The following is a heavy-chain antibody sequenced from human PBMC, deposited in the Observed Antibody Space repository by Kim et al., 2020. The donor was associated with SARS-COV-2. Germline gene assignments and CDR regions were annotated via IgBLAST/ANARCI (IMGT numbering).Heavy chain of an antibody. V-gene: IGHV5-51*01. CDR1: GYNFLNYW. CDR2: IYAGDSET. CDR3: ARCEAASGCRFDP. J-gene: IGHJ5*02. D-gene: IGHD1-26*01. Sequence: GEPLKISCQGSGYNFLNYWIGWVRQMPGQGLEWMGIIYAGDSETKYNPSFEDQVLISVDKSISTAYLQWGSLEASDTAMYYCARCEAASGCRFDPWGQGTLVTVSS.